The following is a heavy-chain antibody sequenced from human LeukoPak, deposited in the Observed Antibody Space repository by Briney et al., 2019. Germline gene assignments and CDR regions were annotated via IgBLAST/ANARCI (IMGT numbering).Heavy chain of an antibody. D-gene: IGHD3-22*01. V-gene: IGHV1-2*02. J-gene: IGHJ4*02. Sequence: ASVKVSCKASGYTFTGYYMHWVRQAPGQGLERMGWINPNSGGTNYAQKFQGRVTMTRDTSISTAYMELSRLRSDDTAVYYCARDQYYYDSSGYSDLDYWGQGTLVTVSS. CDR2: INPNSGGT. CDR3: ARDQYYYDSSGYSDLDY. CDR1: GYTFTGYY.